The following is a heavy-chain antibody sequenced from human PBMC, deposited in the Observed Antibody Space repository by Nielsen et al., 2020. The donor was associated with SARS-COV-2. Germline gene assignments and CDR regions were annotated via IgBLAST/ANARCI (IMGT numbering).Heavy chain of an antibody. CDR3: ARADIYYGDHKFDS. CDR2: ICYSGST. V-gene: IGHV4-31*03. Sequence: SETLSLTCTVSGGSINSGGYYWSWIRQHPGRGLEWIGYICYSGSTDYNSSLKSRVAISVDTSKNQFSLRLTSVTAADTAVYYCARADIYYGDHKFDSWGQGTLVTVSS. J-gene: IGHJ4*02. CDR1: GGSINSGGYY. D-gene: IGHD4-17*01.